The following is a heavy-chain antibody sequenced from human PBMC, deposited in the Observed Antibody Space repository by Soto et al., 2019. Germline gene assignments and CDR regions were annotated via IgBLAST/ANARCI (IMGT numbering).Heavy chain of an antibody. CDR3: ARHDLDRPQFYGAAGSLVFAFDI. D-gene: IGHD6-13*01. Sequence: SETLSLTCTVSGGSISSSSYYWGWIRQPPGKGLEWIGSIYYSGSTYYNPSLKSRVTISVDTSKNQFSLKLSSVTAADTAVYYCARHDLDRPQFYGAAGSLVFAFDIWGQGTMVTVSS. J-gene: IGHJ3*02. V-gene: IGHV4-39*01. CDR2: IYYSGST. CDR1: GGSISSSSYY.